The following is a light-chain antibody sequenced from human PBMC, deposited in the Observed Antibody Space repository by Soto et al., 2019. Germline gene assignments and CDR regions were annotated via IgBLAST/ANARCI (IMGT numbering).Light chain of an antibody. CDR3: QQYGSSPKT. CDR1: QSGSYSY. V-gene: IGKV3-20*01. CDR2: GAS. Sequence: IVFTESPGTLSLSRGERATLSWRASQSGSYSYLARYQQKPGQAPRLLIYGASSRATGIPDRFSGSGSGTDFTLTISRLEPEDFAVYYCQQYGSSPKTFGQGTKV. J-gene: IGKJ1*01.